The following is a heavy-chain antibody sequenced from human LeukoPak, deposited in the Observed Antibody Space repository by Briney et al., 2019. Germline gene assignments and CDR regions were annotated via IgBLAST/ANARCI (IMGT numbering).Heavy chain of an antibody. CDR3: AREVVVTAKGYFDL. CDR1: GGWISSYY. J-gene: IGHJ2*01. Sequence: SETLSLTCTVSGGWISSYYWSWIRQPPGKGLEWIGYIYYSGSTNYNPSRKSRVTISVDTSKNQFSLKLSSVTAADTAVYYCAREVVVTAKGYFDLWGRGTLVTVSS. V-gene: IGHV4-59*01. CDR2: IYYSGST. D-gene: IGHD2-21*02.